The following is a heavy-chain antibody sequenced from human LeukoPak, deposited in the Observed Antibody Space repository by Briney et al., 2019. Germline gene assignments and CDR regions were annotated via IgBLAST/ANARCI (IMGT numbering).Heavy chain of an antibody. Sequence: ASVTVSCKASGYTFTDYYMHWVRQAPGQGLELMGWFNPYSGGTNYAQKFQGRVTMTRDTSIGTAYMELSRLKSDDTAVYYCAREGLGDSSGYHHAFDIWGQGTMVTVSS. D-gene: IGHD3-22*01. CDR3: AREGLGDSSGYHHAFDI. CDR1: GYTFTDYY. J-gene: IGHJ3*02. CDR2: FNPYSGGT. V-gene: IGHV1-2*02.